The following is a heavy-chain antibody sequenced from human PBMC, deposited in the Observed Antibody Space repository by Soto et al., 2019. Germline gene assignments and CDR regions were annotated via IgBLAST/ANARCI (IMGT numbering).Heavy chain of an antibody. CDR3: ARDLGGYSAYGYYYYYGMDV. J-gene: IGHJ6*02. Sequence: GGSLRLSCAASGFTFSSNAIHWVRQAPGKGLEWVAVISYDERRRYYADSVKGRFTISRDNSKNTLYLQMNSLRAEDTAVYYCARDLGGYSAYGYYYYYGMDVWGQGTTVTVSS. CDR1: GFTFSSNA. CDR2: ISYDERRR. D-gene: IGHD5-12*01. V-gene: IGHV3-30-3*01.